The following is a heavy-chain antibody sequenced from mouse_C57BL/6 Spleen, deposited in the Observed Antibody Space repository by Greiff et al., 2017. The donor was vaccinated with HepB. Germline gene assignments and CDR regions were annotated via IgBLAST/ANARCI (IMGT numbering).Heavy chain of an antibody. D-gene: IGHD2-5*01. CDR1: GFSFNTYA. Sequence: EVKLVESGGGLVQPKGSLKLSCAASGFSFNTYAMNWVRQAPGKGLEWVARIRSKSNNYATYYVDSVKDRFTISRDDSESMLYLQMNNLKTEDTAMYYCVRHSYYSNYDWFAYWGQGTLVTVSA. CDR3: VRHSYYSNYDWFAY. J-gene: IGHJ3*01. V-gene: IGHV10-1*01. CDR2: IRSKSNNYAT.